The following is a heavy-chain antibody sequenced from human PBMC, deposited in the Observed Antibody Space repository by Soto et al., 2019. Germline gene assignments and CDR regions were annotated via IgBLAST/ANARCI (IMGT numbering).Heavy chain of an antibody. D-gene: IGHD2-21*02. CDR1: GGSISSGGYY. Sequence: KTSETLSLTCTVSGGSISSGGYYWSWIRQHPGKGLEWIGYIYYSGSTYYNPSLKSRVTISVDTSKNQFSLKLSSVTAADTAVYYCARDSANCGGDCYLPAFDYWGQGTLVTVSS. V-gene: IGHV4-31*03. J-gene: IGHJ4*02. CDR3: ARDSANCGGDCYLPAFDY. CDR2: IYYSGST.